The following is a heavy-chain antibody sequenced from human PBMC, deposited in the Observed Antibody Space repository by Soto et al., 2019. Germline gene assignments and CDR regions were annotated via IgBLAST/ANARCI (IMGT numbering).Heavy chain of an antibody. J-gene: IGHJ6*02. CDR3: ARPSGSYPHPYYGMDV. D-gene: IGHD1-26*01. V-gene: IGHV3-33*01. Sequence: QVQLVESGGGVVQPGRSLRLSCEASGFTFSSYGMHWVRQAPGKGLEWVAVIWYDGSNKYYADSVKGRFTISRDNSKNTLYLQMNSLRAEDTAVYYCARPSGSYPHPYYGMDVWGQGTTVTVSS. CDR1: GFTFSSYG. CDR2: IWYDGSNK.